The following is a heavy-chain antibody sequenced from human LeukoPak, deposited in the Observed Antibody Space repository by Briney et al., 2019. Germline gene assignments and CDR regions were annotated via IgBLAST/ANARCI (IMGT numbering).Heavy chain of an antibody. CDR2: MWFDGSNE. CDR3: ARERRHFDWIPDGMDV. D-gene: IGHD3-9*01. V-gene: IGHV3-33*01. Sequence: GGSLRLSCVASRFNFNTYGMPWVRQAPGKGLEWVAVMWFDGSNEYYADSVKARFTISRNNAKNTLYLQMNSLRVEDTAVYYCARERRHFDWIPDGMDVWGQGTTVTVSS. J-gene: IGHJ6*02. CDR1: RFNFNTYG.